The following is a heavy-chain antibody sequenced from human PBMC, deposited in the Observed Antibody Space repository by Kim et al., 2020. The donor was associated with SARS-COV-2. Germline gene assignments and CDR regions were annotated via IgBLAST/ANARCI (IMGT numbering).Heavy chain of an antibody. CDR3: AKGGAGYYDSSGYGRDYFDY. Sequence: GGSLRLSCAASGFTFSSYGMHWVRQAPGKGLEWVAVISYDGSNKYYADSVKGRFTISRDNSKNTLYLQMNSLRAEDTAVYYCAKGGAGYYDSSGYGRDYFDYWGQGTLVTVSS. CDR2: ISYDGSNK. CDR1: GFTFSSYG. D-gene: IGHD3-22*01. J-gene: IGHJ4*02. V-gene: IGHV3-30*18.